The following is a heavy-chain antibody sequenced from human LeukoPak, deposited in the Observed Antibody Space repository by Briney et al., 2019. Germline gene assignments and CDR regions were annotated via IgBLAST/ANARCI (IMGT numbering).Heavy chain of an antibody. V-gene: IGHV4-30-2*01. CDR2: IYHSGST. CDR3: ARANRIAAAGFDY. CDR1: GGSISSGGYS. D-gene: IGHD6-13*01. Sequence: SQTLSLTCAVSGGSISSGGYSWSWIRQPPGKGLEWLGYIYHSGSTYYNPSLKSRVTISVDRSKNQFSLKLSSVTAADTAVYYCARANRIAAAGFDYWGQGTLVTVSS. J-gene: IGHJ4*02.